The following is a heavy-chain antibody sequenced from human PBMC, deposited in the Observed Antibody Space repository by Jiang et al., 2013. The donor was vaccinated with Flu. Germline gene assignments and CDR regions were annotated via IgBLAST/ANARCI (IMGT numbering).Heavy chain of an antibody. J-gene: IGHJ4*02. CDR1: GGSISSGSYY. V-gene: IGHV4-61*02. CDR3: ARTLIAAAGTELDY. CDR2: IYTSGST. Sequence: GPGLVKPSQTLSLTCTVSGGSISSGSYYWSWIRQPAGKGLEWIGRIYTSGSTNYNPSLKSRVTISVDTSKNQFSLKLSSVTAADTAVYYCARTLIAAAGTELDYWGQGTLVTVSS. D-gene: IGHD6-13*01.